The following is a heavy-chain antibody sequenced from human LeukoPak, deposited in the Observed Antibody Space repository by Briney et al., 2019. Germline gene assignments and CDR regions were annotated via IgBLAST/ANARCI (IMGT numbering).Heavy chain of an antibody. J-gene: IGHJ5*02. D-gene: IGHD6-6*01. CDR3: ARGIAARPSNWFDP. Sequence: SVKVSCKASGGTFSSYTISWVRQAPGQGLEWMGRIIPILGIANYAQKFQGRVTITADESTSTAYMELSSLRSEDTAVYYCARGIAARPSNWFDPWGQGTLVTVSS. V-gene: IGHV1-69*02. CDR1: GGTFSSYT. CDR2: IIPILGIA.